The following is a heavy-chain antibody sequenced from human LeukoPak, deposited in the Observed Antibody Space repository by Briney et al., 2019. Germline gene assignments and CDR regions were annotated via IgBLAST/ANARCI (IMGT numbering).Heavy chain of an antibody. CDR2: IKQDGSEK. J-gene: IGHJ6*03. Sequence: GGPLRLSCAASGFTFSGYWMTWVRQAPGKGLEWVANIKQDGSEKYYVDSVKGRFTISRDNAKNSLYLQMNSLRAEDTAVYYCARGQSGYDATNYYYYYMDVWGKGTTVTVSS. V-gene: IGHV3-7*04. CDR3: ARGQSGYDATNYYYYYMDV. CDR1: GFTFSGYW. D-gene: IGHD5-12*01.